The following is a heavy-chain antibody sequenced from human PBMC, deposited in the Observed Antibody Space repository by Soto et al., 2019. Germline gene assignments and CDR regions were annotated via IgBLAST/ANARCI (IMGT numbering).Heavy chain of an antibody. CDR2: IYWDDAK. V-gene: IGHV2-5*02. CDR3: AHAYGGMSLY. Sequence: QITLKESGPTLVKPTQTLTLTCTFSGFSLSTSRVGVGWIRQPPGKALEWLAVIYWDDAKTYRPSLKSRLTITKDTSKNQVALTTTNMDPVDTATYYCAHAYGGMSLYWGQGTLVTVSS. CDR1: GFSLSTSRVG. J-gene: IGHJ4*02. D-gene: IGHD1-26*01.